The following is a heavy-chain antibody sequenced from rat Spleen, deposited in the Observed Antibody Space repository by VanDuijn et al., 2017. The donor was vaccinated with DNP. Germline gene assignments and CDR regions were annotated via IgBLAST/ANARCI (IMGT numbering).Heavy chain of an antibody. J-gene: IGHJ2*01. D-gene: IGHD3-1*01. CDR3: TRAAGPPDY. CDR2: INYDGSDT. V-gene: IGHV5-7*01. CDR1: GFTFSDYN. Sequence: EVQLVESGGGLVQPGRSLKLSCIASGFTFSDYNMAWVRQAPKKGLEWVATINYDGSDTYYRDSVKGRFTISRDNAKSTLYLQMDSLRSEDTATYYCTRAAGPPDYWGQGVMVTVSS.